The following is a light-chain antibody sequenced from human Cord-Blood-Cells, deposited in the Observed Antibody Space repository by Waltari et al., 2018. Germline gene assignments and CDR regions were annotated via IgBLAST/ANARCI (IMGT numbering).Light chain of an antibody. J-gene: IGKJ1*01. V-gene: IGKV1-27*01. CDR2: AAS. CDR3: QKYNSAPRT. CDR1: QGIRND. Sequence: DLPTTQSPSSLSASAGDRVTITCRASQGIRNDLAWYQQKPGKVPKLLIYAASTLQSGFPSRFSGSGSGTDFTLTISSLQPEDVATYYCQKYNSAPRTFGQGTKVEIK.